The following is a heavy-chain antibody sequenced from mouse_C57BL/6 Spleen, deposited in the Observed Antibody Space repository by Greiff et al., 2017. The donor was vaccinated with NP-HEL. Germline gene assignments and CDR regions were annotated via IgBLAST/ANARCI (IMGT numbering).Heavy chain of an antibody. D-gene: IGHD1-1*01. CDR2: INPNNGGT. Sequence: VQLQQSGPELVKPGASVKISCKASGYTFTDYYMNWVKQSHGKSLEWIGDINPNNGGTSYNQKFKGKATLTVDKSSSTAYMELRSLTSEDSAVYYCARSDGSFFAYWGLGTLVTVSA. J-gene: IGHJ3*01. CDR1: GYTFTDYY. V-gene: IGHV1-26*01. CDR3: ARSDGSFFAY.